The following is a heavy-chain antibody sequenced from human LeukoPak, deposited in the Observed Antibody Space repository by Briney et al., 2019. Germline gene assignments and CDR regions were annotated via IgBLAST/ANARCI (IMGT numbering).Heavy chain of an antibody. CDR2: IYPGDSDT. J-gene: IGHJ4*02. CDR1: GYSFTTYW. CDR3: ARTYSSGWLHYFDY. V-gene: IGHV5-51*01. D-gene: IGHD6-13*01. Sequence: GESLKISCKGSGYSFTTYWIGWVRQMPGKGLEWMGIIYPGDSDTRYSPSFQGQVTISADKSINTAYLQWSSLKASDTAIYYCARTYSSGWLHYFDYWGQGALVTVSS.